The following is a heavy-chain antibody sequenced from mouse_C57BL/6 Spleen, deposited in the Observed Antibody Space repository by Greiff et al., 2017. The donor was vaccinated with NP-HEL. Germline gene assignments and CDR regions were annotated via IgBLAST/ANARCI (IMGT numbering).Heavy chain of an antibody. CDR1: GFNIKDYY. J-gene: IGHJ2*01. Sequence: VQLQQSGAELVRPGASVKLSCTASGFNIKDYYMHWVKQRPEQGLEWIGRIDPEDGATEYAPKFKGKATMTADTSSNTAYLQLSSLTAEDTAVYYCTTYGYDFDYWGQGTTLTVSS. V-gene: IGHV14-1*01. D-gene: IGHD2-2*01. CDR3: TTYGYDFDY. CDR2: IDPEDGAT.